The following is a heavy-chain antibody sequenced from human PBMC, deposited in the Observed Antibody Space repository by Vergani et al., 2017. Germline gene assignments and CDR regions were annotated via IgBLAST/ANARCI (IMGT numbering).Heavy chain of an antibody. J-gene: IGHJ6*02. V-gene: IGHV1-8*01. CDR3: ARVISDGSWYSSGWYDYYYYGMDV. CDR1: GYTFTSYD. CDR2: MNPNSGNT. Sequence: QVQLVQSGAEVKKPGASVKVSCKASGYTFTSYDINWVRQATGQGLEWMGWMNPNSGNTGYAQKFQGRVTMTRNTSISTAYMELSSLRSEDMAVYYCARVISDGSWYSSGWYDYYYYGMDVWGQGTTVTVSS. D-gene: IGHD6-19*01.